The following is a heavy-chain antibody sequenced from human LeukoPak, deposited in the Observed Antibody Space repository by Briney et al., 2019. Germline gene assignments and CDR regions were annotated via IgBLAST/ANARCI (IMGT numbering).Heavy chain of an antibody. Sequence: GGSLRLSCAASGFTFSNYWMSWVRQAPGKGLDWVANINIDGSEQYYVDSFKGRFTISRDNAKNSLYLQMNSLRAEDTAVYYCVKYGGDLGVAFDCWGQGTLVTVSS. V-gene: IGHV3-7*01. CDR3: VKYGGDLGVAFDC. CDR1: GFTFSNYW. CDR2: INIDGSEQ. J-gene: IGHJ4*02. D-gene: IGHD2-21*01.